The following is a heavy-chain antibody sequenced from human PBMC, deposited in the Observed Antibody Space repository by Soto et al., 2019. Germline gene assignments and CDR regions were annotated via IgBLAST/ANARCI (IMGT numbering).Heavy chain of an antibody. CDR3: AKGYSSGWHSSLSS. V-gene: IGHV3-23*01. J-gene: IGHJ5*02. D-gene: IGHD6-19*01. CDR2: ITGSGDRT. Sequence: EVQLLESGGGLVQPGGSLRLSCAASGFNFSNYGMSWVRQAPGKGLECVSGITGSGDRTSYADSVKGRFTVTRDNSQNTVSLQMNSLRVEDSAIYYCAKGYSSGWHSSLSSWGQGTLVTVS. CDR1: GFNFSNYG.